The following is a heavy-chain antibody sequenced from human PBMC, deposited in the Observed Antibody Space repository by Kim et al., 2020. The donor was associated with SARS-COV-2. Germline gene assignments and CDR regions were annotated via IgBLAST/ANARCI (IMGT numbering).Heavy chain of an antibody. Sequence: GGSLRLSCAASGFTFSSYSMNWVRQAPGKGLEWVSSISSSSSYIYYADSVKGRFTISRDNAKNSLYLQMNSLRAEDTAVYYCARVTESRGYCSSTSCPYGMDVWGQGTTVTVSS. V-gene: IGHV3-21*01. J-gene: IGHJ6*02. D-gene: IGHD2-2*01. CDR1: GFTFSSYS. CDR3: ARVTESRGYCSSTSCPYGMDV. CDR2: ISSSSSYI.